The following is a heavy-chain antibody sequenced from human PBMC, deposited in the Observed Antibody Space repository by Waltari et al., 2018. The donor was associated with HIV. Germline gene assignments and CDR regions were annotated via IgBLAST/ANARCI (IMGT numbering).Heavy chain of an antibody. D-gene: IGHD2-15*01. Sequence: EVQLVESGGGLVQPGGSLRLSCAASGFTFSSYEMNWVRKAPGKGVEWVSYISSSGGTIYYADAVKGRCTISRDNAKRTLYLQMNSLRAEDTAVYYCAREKAVVADYWGQGTLVTVSS. V-gene: IGHV3-48*03. CDR1: GFTFSSYE. CDR3: AREKAVVADY. CDR2: ISSSGGTI. J-gene: IGHJ4*02.